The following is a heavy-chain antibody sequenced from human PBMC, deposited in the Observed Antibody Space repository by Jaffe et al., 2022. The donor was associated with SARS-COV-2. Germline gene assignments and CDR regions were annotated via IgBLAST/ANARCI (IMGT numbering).Heavy chain of an antibody. CDR3: AKVLSLGHPHFDY. J-gene: IGHJ4*02. Sequence: QVQLVESGGGVVQPGRSLRLSCAASGFTFSSYGMHWVRQAPGKGLEWVAVISYDGSNKYYADSVKGRFTISRDNSKNTLYLQMNSLRAEDTAVYYCAKVLSLGHPHFDYWGQGTLVTVSS. CDR1: GFTFSSYG. D-gene: IGHD3-16*01. V-gene: IGHV3-30*18. CDR2: ISYDGSNK.